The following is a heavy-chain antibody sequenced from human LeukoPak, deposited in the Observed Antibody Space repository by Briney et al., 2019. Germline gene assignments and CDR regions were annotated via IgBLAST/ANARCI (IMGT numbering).Heavy chain of an antibody. V-gene: IGHV4-4*07. CDR1: DGSITNYY. J-gene: IGHJ4*02. CDR3: ARDLSGSLYFDY. D-gene: IGHD3-10*01. Sequence: ETLSLTCTVSDGSITNYYWNWIRQPAGKGLEWIGRLYPSGSSDYNPSLKSRVTMSVDTSRNQFSLRVTSVTAADTAIYYCARDLSGSLYFDYWGQGILVTVSA. CDR2: LYPSGSS.